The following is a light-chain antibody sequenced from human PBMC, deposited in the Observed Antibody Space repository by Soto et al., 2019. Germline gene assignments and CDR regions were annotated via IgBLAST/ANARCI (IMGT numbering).Light chain of an antibody. V-gene: IGKV3-11*01. J-gene: IGKJ1*01. Sequence: DIVLTQSPATLSLSPGQTATLSRRASQSVSSYLAWYQQKAGQAPRLLIYEGSNRATGIPTRFSGSGSGTDFTLTISGLEPEDFAVYYCQQRNNWPWTFGQGTKVDIK. CDR2: EGS. CDR3: QQRNNWPWT. CDR1: QSVSSY.